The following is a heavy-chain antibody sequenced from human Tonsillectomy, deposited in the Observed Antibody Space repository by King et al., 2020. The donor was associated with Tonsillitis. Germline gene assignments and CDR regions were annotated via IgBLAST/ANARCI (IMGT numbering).Heavy chain of an antibody. V-gene: IGHV3-33*05. CDR3: ARAYYYDPSRPPDY. J-gene: IGHJ4*02. D-gene: IGHD3-22*01. CDR1: GFTFSTYG. Sequence: VQLVESGGGVVQPGRSLRLSCAASGFTFSTYGIHWVRQAPGKGLEWVALISYDGSNKYYADPVRGRFTISRDTYKNTVYLPMNSLRAEYTAVYACARAYYYDPSRPPDYWGQGTLITVSS. CDR2: ISYDGSNK.